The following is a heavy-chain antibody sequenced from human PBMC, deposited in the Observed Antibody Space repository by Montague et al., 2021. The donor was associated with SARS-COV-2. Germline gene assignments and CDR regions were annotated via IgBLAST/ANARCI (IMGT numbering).Heavy chain of an antibody. Sequence: PALVKPTQTLTLTCTFSGFSLSTRTVGVGWTRQPPGKALEWLALIYWDDDKRYSPSLKSRLTITKVTSKNQVVLTMTNMDPVDTATYYCAHRLPAVAAFDYWGQGILVTVSS. V-gene: IGHV2-5*02. D-gene: IGHD6-6*01. J-gene: IGHJ4*02. CDR3: AHRLPAVAAFDY. CDR1: GFSLSTRTVG. CDR2: IYWDDDK.